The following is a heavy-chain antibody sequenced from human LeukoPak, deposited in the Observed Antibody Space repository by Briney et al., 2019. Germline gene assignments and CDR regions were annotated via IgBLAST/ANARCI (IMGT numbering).Heavy chain of an antibody. V-gene: IGHV4-39*01. CDR2: IYYSGST. D-gene: IGHD5-18*01. CDR1: GGSISSSSYY. Sequence: WETLSLTCTVSGGSISSSSYYWGWIRQPPGKGLEWIGSIYYSGSTYYNPSLKSRVTISVDTSKNQFSLKLSSVTAADTAVYYCASPYSYGDAFDIWGQGTMVTVSS. CDR3: ASPYSYGDAFDI. J-gene: IGHJ3*02.